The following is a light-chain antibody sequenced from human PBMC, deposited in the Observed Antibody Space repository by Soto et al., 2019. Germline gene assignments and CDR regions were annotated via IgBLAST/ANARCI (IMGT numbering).Light chain of an antibody. CDR2: AAS. CDR1: QSISSY. CDR3: QQSYNTPWT. V-gene: IGKV1-39*01. Sequence: PTSPSASVGDRVTITFPASQSISSYLHWYQQKPGKAPKLLIYAASSLQSGVPSRFSGSGSGTDFTLTISSLQPEDFATYYCQQSYNTPWTFGQGTKVDIK. J-gene: IGKJ1*01.